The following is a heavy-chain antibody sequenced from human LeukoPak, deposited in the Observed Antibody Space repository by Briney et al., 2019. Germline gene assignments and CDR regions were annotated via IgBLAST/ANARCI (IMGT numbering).Heavy chain of an antibody. CDR3: ARDTVGAYDY. CDR1: GFTFSSYW. V-gene: IGHV3-74*01. J-gene: IGHJ4*02. CDR2: INTDGSSR. D-gene: IGHD1-26*01. Sequence: PGGSLRLSCAASGFTFSSYWIHWVRQAPGKGLVWVSRINTDGSSRNYADSVKGRFTISRDNAKNTLHLQMNSLRAEDTAVYYCARDTVGAYDYWGQGTPVIVFS.